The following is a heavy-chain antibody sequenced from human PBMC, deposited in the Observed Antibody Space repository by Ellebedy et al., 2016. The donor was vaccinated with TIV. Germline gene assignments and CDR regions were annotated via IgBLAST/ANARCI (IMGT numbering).Heavy chain of an antibody. V-gene: IGHV1-8*02. CDR2: VNPESGNT. CDR3: ARGIARTRAYHY. Sequence: AASVKVSCKASGYTFTDYGISWVRQAPGQGLEWMGWVNPESGNTGYAQRFQGRVTMPSNTSISTAYMELSSLRSEDTAVYYCARGIARTRAYHYWGQGTLVIVSS. CDR1: GYTFTDYG. J-gene: IGHJ4*02. D-gene: IGHD3-16*01.